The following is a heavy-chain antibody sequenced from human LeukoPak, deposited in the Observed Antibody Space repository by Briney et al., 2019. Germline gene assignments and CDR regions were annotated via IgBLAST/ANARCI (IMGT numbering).Heavy chain of an antibody. V-gene: IGHV1-2*02. CDR3: ARADSVPAGDYHCWYMDV. D-gene: IGHD2-2*01. CDR1: GYTFTGYY. Sequence: GASVKVSCKASGYTFTGYYMHWVRQDLRQGLQWMGWINPNSGDTEYAQKFQGRVTMTRDTSISTVYMELSSLRSDDTAVYYCARADSVPAGDYHCWYMDVWGKGTTVTVSS. J-gene: IGHJ6*03. CDR2: INPNSGDT.